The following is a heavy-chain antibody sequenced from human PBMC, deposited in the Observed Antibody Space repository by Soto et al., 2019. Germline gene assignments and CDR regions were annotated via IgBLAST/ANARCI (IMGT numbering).Heavy chain of an antibody. D-gene: IGHD2-2*01. CDR3: ARAPRPVPAATDYYYYGMDV. CDR2: IIPIFGTA. V-gene: IGHV1-69*13. CDR1: GGTFSSYA. Sequence: ASVKVSCKAPGGTFSSYAISWVRQAPGQGLEWMGGIIPIFGTANYAQKFQGRVTITADESTSTAYMELSSLRSEDTAVYYCARAPRPVPAATDYYYYGMDVWGQGTTVTVSS. J-gene: IGHJ6*02.